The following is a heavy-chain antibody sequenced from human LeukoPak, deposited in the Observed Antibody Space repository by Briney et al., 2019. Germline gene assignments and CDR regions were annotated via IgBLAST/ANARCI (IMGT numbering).Heavy chain of an antibody. V-gene: IGHV3-48*04. CDR1: GFIFSSYS. J-gene: IGHJ4*02. CDR3: ARGWWQQLTYYFDF. Sequence: GGSLRLSCTASGFIFSSYSINWVRQAPGRGLEWVSYISSSSSSIYYADSVKGRFTISRDNAKNSLYLQMNSLRAEDTAVYYCARGWWQQLTYYFDFWGQGTLVTVSS. CDR2: ISSSSSSI. D-gene: IGHD6-13*01.